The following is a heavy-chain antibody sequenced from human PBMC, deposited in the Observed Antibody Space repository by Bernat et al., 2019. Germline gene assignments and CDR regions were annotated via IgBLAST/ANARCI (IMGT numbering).Heavy chain of an antibody. Sequence: EVQLVESGGGLVQPGGSLRLSCAASGFTFSSYWMHWVRQAPGKGLVWVSRINSDGSSTSYADSVKGRFTISRDNAKNTLYLQMNSLRAEDTAVYYCARRVAVAGLSPQGGSYYFDYWGQGTLVTVSS. J-gene: IGHJ4*02. CDR1: GFTFSSYW. CDR2: INSDGSST. D-gene: IGHD6-19*01. CDR3: ARRVAVAGLSPQGGSYYFDY. V-gene: IGHV3-74*01.